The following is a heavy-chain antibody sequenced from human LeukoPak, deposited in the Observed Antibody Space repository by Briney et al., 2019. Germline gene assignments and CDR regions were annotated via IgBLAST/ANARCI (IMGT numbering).Heavy chain of an antibody. V-gene: IGHV4-59*08. D-gene: IGHD3-16*01. CDR3: ARQAYDYDFDY. CDR1: GGSISSYY. CDR2: IYYSGST. Sequence: PSELLSLTCTVSGGSISSYYWSWIRQPPGKGLEWIGYIYYSGSTNYNPSLKSRVTISVDTSKNQFSLKLSSVTAADTAVYYCARQAYDYDFDYWGQGTLVTVSS. J-gene: IGHJ4*02.